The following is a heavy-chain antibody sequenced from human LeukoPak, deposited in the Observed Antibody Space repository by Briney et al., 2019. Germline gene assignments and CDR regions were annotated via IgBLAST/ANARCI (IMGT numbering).Heavy chain of an antibody. J-gene: IGHJ4*02. V-gene: IGHV3-7*01. Sequence: GGSLRLSCAASGFTFRTYCMSWVRQAPGKGLEWVANIMQDGNDKYYVDSVKGRFTISRDNAKNSLYLQMNSLRVEDTAVYYCAKLAKYFYGSETYYFFEHWGQGTPVTASS. CDR3: AKLAKYFYGSETYYFFEH. D-gene: IGHD3-10*01. CDR2: IMQDGNDK. CDR1: GFTFRTYC.